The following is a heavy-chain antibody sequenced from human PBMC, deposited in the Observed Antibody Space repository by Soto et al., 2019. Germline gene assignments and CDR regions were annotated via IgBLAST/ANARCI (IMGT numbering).Heavy chain of an antibody. CDR2: IAYDGSNK. D-gene: IGHD2-2*01. J-gene: IGHJ5*02. CDR1: GFTFSSYG. CDR3: AKDNCISTSCYRLYNWFDP. Sequence: QVQLEESGGGVVQPGRSLRLSCVASGFTFSSYGMHWVRQAPGKGLEWVAVIAYDGSNKYYADSVKGRFTISRDNSKNTLYLQMNSLRAEDTAVYYCAKDNCISTSCYRLYNWFDPWGQGTLVTVSS. V-gene: IGHV3-30*18.